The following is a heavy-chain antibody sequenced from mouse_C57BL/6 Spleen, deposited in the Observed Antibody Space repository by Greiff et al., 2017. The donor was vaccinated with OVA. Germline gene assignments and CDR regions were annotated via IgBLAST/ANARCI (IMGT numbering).Heavy chain of an antibody. Sequence: EVQLQQSGAELVRPGASVQLSCTASGFNIKDYYMHWVKQRPEQGLVWIGRIDPEDGDTEYAPKLKGKATMTADTSSNTAYLPHSSLTSEDTAVYYCTTRYYSNLYYFDYWGQGTTLTVSS. CDR1: GFNIKDYY. CDR3: TTRYYSNLYYFDY. J-gene: IGHJ2*01. V-gene: IGHV14-1*01. CDR2: IDPEDGDT. D-gene: IGHD2-5*01.